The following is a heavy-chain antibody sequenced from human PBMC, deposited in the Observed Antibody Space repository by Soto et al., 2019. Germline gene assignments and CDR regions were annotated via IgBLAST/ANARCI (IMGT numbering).Heavy chain of an antibody. V-gene: IGHV4-34*01. Sequence: PSETLSLTCAVYGGSFSGYYWTWIRQPPGKGLEWIGEINHSGSTNCNPSLKSRVTISVDTSKNQFSLKVSSVTAADTAVYYCARETYGDYVGYFDPWGQGTLVTVSS. D-gene: IGHD4-17*01. J-gene: IGHJ5*02. CDR2: INHSGST. CDR1: GGSFSGYY. CDR3: ARETYGDYVGYFDP.